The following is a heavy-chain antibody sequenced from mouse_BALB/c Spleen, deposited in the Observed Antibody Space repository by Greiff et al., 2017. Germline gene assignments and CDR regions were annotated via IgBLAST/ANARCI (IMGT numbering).Heavy chain of an antibody. CDR1: GFSLSTSGMG. CDR3: ARRDEDGKGAMDY. CDR2: IYWDDDK. J-gene: IGHJ4*01. V-gene: IGHV8-12*01. Sequence: QVTLNVSGPGILQPSQTLSLTCSFSGFSLSTSGMGVSWIRQPSGKGLEWLAHIYWDDDKRYNPSLTSRLTISKDTSRNQVFLKITSVDTADTATDYCARRDEDGKGAMDYWGQGTSVTVSS. D-gene: IGHD2-1*01.